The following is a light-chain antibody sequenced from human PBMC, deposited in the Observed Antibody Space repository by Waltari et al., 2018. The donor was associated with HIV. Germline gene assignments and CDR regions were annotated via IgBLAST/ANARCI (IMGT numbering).Light chain of an antibody. CDR3: QSTDHDGTWV. V-gene: IGLV3-25*03. CDR2: KDI. Sequence: SYKLTQTPSVSVSPGQTARINCSRGALPKKFSSWYRQKPGHAPVLLTYKDIERPSGSPERISGSRSGTGVTLTISGVQAEDEADYYCQSTDHDGTWVFGGGTKLTVL. J-gene: IGLJ3*02. CDR1: ALPKKF.